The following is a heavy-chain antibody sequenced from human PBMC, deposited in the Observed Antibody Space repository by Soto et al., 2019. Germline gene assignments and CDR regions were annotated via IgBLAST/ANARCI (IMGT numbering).Heavy chain of an antibody. CDR3: ARADCSSTSCYLDGMDV. V-gene: IGHV1-69*02. CDR1: GGTFSSYT. J-gene: IGHJ6*02. CDR2: IIPILGIA. Sequence: QVQLVQSGAEVKKPGSSVKVSCKASGGTFSSYTISWVRQAPGQGLEWMGRIIPILGIANYAQKFQGRVTITADKSTSTXYMERSSRRSEDTAVYYCARADCSSTSCYLDGMDVWGQGTTVTVSS. D-gene: IGHD2-2*01.